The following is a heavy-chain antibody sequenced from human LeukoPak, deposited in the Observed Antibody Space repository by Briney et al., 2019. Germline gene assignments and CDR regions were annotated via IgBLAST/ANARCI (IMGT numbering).Heavy chain of an antibody. CDR1: GFAFSSYA. J-gene: IGHJ4*02. D-gene: IGHD6-13*01. V-gene: IGHV3-30-3*01. CDR2: VSYDGGSK. Sequence: GGSLRLSCAASGFAFSSYAMHWVRQGPGKGLEWVALVSYDGGSKYYADSVKGRITISRDNSKNTLHLQMNSLRTEDTAVYYCARVKGGIAAAGNYFDYWGQGTLVSVSS. CDR3: ARVKGGIAAAGNYFDY.